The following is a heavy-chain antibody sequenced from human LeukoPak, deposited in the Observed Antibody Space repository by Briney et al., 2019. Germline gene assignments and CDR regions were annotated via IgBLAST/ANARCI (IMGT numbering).Heavy chain of an antibody. CDR1: GHTLTEIS. D-gene: IGHD3-22*01. V-gene: IGHV1-24*01. Sequence: ASVKVSCKASGHTLTEISMHWVRQAPGKGFEWMGGVDPEDGETIYAQKFQGRVTMTDDPSTDTAYMELSSLRSEDTAVYYCVTHFDSIGPDAFDIWGQGTMVTVSS. CDR2: VDPEDGET. CDR3: VTHFDSIGPDAFDI. J-gene: IGHJ3*02.